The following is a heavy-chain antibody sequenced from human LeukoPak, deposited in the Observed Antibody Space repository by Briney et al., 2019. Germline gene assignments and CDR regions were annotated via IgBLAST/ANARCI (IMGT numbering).Heavy chain of an antibody. CDR3: AKGPYYYGSGSYTDF. J-gene: IGHJ4*02. CDR2: ISGSGGST. D-gene: IGHD3-10*01. V-gene: IGHV3-23*01. CDR1: GFTFSSYA. Sequence: GGSLRLSCAASGFTFSSYAMSWVRQAPGKGLEWVSAISGSGGSTYYADSVKGRFTISRDNSKNTLYLQMNILRAEDTAVYYCAKGPYYYGSGSYTDFWGQGTLVTVSS.